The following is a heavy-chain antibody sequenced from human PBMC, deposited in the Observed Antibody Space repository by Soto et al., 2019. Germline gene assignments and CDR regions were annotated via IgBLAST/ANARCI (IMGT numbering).Heavy chain of an antibody. V-gene: IGHV3-43*01. CDR3: FFNRCYNYHYVMDF. CDR1: GFPFDDYS. CDR2: ISWDGTDT. D-gene: IGHD3-10*01. Sequence: GSLRLSCAASGFPFDDYSMNWVRQVPGKGLEWVAVISWDGTDTYYADSVKGRFTISRDNSKNTLYLQMSSLRAEDTAVYYCFFNRCYNYHYVMDFWGKGTTVTVSS. J-gene: IGHJ6*04.